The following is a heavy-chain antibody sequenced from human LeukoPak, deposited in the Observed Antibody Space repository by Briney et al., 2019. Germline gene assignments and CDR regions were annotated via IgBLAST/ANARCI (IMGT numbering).Heavy chain of an antibody. CDR3: ATERYCSGGSCYSANWFDP. V-gene: IGHV1-24*01. D-gene: IGHD2-15*01. CDR2: FDPEDGET. CDR1: GYTLTELS. Sequence: AAVNVSCKGSGYTLTELSMHWVRQAPGKGLEWMGGFDPEDGETIYAQKFQGRVTMTEDTSTDTAYMELSSLRSEDTAVYYCATERYCSGGSCYSANWFDPWGQGTLVTVSS. J-gene: IGHJ5*02.